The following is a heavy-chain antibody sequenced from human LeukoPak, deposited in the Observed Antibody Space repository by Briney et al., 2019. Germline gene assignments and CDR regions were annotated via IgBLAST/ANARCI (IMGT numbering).Heavy chain of an antibody. J-gene: IGHJ5*02. D-gene: IGHD3-10*01. CDR3: VRDTVGFGELNWFDP. V-gene: IGHV3-66*01. CDR2: IYSGDST. CDR1: GFTVGSDY. Sequence: GGSLRLSCAASGFTVGSDYMSWVRQAPGKGLEWVSVIYSGDSTYYADSVKGRFTISRDNSKNTLYLQMNSLRAEDTAVYYCVRDTVGFGELNWFDPWGQGTLVTVSS.